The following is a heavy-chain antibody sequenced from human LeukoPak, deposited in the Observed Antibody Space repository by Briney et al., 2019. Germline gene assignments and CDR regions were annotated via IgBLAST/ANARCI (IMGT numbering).Heavy chain of an antibody. CDR1: GFTFHTYA. J-gene: IGHJ3*02. Sequence: GRSLRLSCAASGFTFHTYAMDWVRQAPGKGLEWVAVISYDGSTKYYADSVKGRFTISRDNSKNTVYLQMDSLRPEDTAVCYCARVRGTTGTSRIAFDIWGKGTMVTVSS. V-gene: IGHV3-30-3*01. D-gene: IGHD1-1*01. CDR2: ISYDGSTK. CDR3: ARVRGTTGTSRIAFDI.